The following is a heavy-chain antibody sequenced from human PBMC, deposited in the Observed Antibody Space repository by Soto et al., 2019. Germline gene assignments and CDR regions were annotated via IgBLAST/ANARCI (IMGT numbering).Heavy chain of an antibody. CDR2: ISGSGGST. J-gene: IGHJ3*02. V-gene: IGHV3-23*01. Sequence: PGGSLRLSCAASGFTFSSYAMSWVRQAPGKGLEWVSAISGSGGSTYYADSVKGRFTISRDNSKNTLYLQMNSLRAEDTAVYYCAKDDGYYDSSGPRTDAFDIWGQGTMVTVSS. D-gene: IGHD3-22*01. CDR1: GFTFSSYA. CDR3: AKDDGYYDSSGPRTDAFDI.